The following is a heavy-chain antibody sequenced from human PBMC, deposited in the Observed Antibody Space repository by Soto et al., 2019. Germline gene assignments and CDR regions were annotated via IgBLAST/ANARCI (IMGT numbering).Heavy chain of an antibody. D-gene: IGHD1-26*01. CDR2: IYYSGST. J-gene: IGHJ4*02. CDR3: ARTSIVGATVDY. Sequence: PSETLSLTCTVSGGSISSYYWSWIRQPPGKGLEWIGYIYYSGSTNYNPSLKSRVTISRDNSKNTLYLQMNSLRAEDTAVYYCARTSIVGATVDYWGQGTLVTVSS. V-gene: IGHV4-59*01. CDR1: GGSISSYY.